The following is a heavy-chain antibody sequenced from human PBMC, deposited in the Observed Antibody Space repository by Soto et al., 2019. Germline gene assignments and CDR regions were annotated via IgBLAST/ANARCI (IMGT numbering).Heavy chain of an antibody. CDR1: GFTLSSYS. V-gene: IGHV3-48*02. CDR2: FSGSGGTI. J-gene: IGHJ4*02. D-gene: IGHD6-19*01. Sequence: EVQLVESGGGMVQPGGSLRVSCAASGFTLSSYSMHWVRQAPGKGLEWVSYFSGSGGTIYYADSVKGRFTISRDNAKNSLSVQMNSLRDEDTAVYFCARETGLRSSGWSYYFDFWGQGTRVTVSS. CDR3: ARETGLRSSGWSYYFDF.